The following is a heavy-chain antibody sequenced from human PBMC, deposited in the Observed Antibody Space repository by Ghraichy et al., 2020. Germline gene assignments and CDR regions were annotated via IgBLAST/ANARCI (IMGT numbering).Heavy chain of an antibody. CDR3: ARDNLPYSSSGLWGVKNPSGNWFDP. V-gene: IGHV4-59*01. Sequence: SETLCLTCTVSGGSISSYYWSWIRQPPGKGLEWIGYIYYSGSTNYNPSLKSRVTISVDTSKNQFSLKLSSGTAADTAVYYCARDNLPYSSSGLWGVKNPSGNWFDPGGQGTLVTDSS. D-gene: IGHD6-13*01. CDR2: IYYSGST. J-gene: IGHJ5*02. CDR1: GGSISSYY.